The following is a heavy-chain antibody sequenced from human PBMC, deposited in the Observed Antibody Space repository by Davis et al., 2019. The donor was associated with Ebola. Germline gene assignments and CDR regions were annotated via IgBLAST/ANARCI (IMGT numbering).Heavy chain of an antibody. CDR2: ISDNGGST. CDR3: AKGRKWELPLDF. J-gene: IGHJ4*02. D-gene: IGHD1-26*01. V-gene: IGHV3-23*01. Sequence: GESLKISCAASGFTFSSYAMSWVRQATGKGLEWVSAISDNGGSTYYADSVRGRFTISRDKSKNTLYLQMNSLRAEDTALYYCAKGRKWELPLDFWGQGTLVTVSS. CDR1: GFTFSSYA.